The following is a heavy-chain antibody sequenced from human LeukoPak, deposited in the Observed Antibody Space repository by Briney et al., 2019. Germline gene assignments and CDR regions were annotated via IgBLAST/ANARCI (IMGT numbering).Heavy chain of an antibody. J-gene: IGHJ3*02. CDR2: IGSRGSTI. CDR3: ARGGVGYSYGFDAFDS. D-gene: IGHD5-18*01. V-gene: IGHV3-48*03. Sequence: PGGSLRLSCAASGFTFSSYEMNWVRQAPGRGLEWVSYIGSRGSTIYYADSVNGRFTISSDNAKSSMYLQMNSLRAEDTAVYYCARGGVGYSYGFDAFDSWGQGTMVTVSS. CDR1: GFTFSSYE.